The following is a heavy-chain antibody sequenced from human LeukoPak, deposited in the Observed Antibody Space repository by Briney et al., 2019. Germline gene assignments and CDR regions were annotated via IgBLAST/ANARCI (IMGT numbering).Heavy chain of an antibody. CDR2: ISAYNGNT. J-gene: IGHJ3*02. Sequence: ASVKVSCKASGYTFTSYGISWVRQAPGQGLEWMGWISAYNGNTNYAQKLQGRVTMTTDTSTSTAYMELRSLRSDDTAVYYCARASPPYYYDSSGYHGGHDAFDIWGQGTMVTVSS. D-gene: IGHD3-22*01. V-gene: IGHV1-18*01. CDR1: GYTFTSYG. CDR3: ARASPPYYYDSSGYHGGHDAFDI.